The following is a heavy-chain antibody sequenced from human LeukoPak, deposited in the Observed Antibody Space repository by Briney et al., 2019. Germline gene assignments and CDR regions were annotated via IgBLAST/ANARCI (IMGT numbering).Heavy chain of an antibody. Sequence: GGSLRLSCAASGFIFSSYSMNWVRQAPGKGLEWVSYISSSGSTIYYADSVKGRFTISRDNAKNSLYLQMTSLRAEDTAVYYYTRDRNYNLLTGYYDAFDIWGQGTMVTVSS. V-gene: IGHV3-48*04. CDR2: ISSSGSTI. CDR1: GFIFSSYS. J-gene: IGHJ3*02. CDR3: TRDRNYNLLTGYYDAFDI. D-gene: IGHD3-9*01.